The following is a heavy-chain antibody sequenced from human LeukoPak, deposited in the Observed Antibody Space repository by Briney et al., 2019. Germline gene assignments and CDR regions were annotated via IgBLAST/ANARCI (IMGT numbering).Heavy chain of an antibody. D-gene: IGHD2-15*01. Sequence: GGFLRLSSAASGFTFSSYSMNWVRQAPGKGLEWVSSISSSSSYIYYADSVKGRFTISRDNAKNSLYLQMNSLRAEDTAVYYCARVTPVYCSGGSCYGKDFDYWGQGTLVTVSS. CDR2: ISSSSSYI. CDR1: GFTFSSYS. J-gene: IGHJ4*02. CDR3: ARVTPVYCSGGSCYGKDFDY. V-gene: IGHV3-21*01.